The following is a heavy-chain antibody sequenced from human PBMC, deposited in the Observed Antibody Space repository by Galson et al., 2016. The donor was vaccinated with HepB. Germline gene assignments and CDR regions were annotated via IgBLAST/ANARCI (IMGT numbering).Heavy chain of an antibody. V-gene: IGHV4-4*07. CDR2: VCASART. Sequence: SETLSLTCTVSGGDISAYCWAWIRQPVGKGLEWIGRVCASARTIYNRSLQSRVTLSLDMSLNRFSLDLGSVTAADTAVYYCAREVTGWPKDYFDYWGQGTLVTVSS. J-gene: IGHJ4*02. CDR3: AREVTGWPKDYFDY. D-gene: IGHD2-21*02. CDR1: GGDISAYC.